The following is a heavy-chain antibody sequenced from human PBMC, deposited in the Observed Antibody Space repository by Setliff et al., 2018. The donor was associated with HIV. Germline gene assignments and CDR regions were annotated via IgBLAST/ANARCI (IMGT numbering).Heavy chain of an antibody. CDR1: GDSFNGSHYL. V-gene: IGHV4-39*07. D-gene: IGHD3-22*01. Sequence: SETLSLTCTVSGDSFNGSHYLWGWIRQPPGKGLEWVGNVYYNWATYYNPSLKNRVTISVDTSKNQFSLRLTSVTAADTAVYYCARARITMTGGRLEPYAFDRWGQGTKVTVSS. CDR3: ARARITMTGGRLEPYAFDR. CDR2: VYYNWAT. J-gene: IGHJ3*01.